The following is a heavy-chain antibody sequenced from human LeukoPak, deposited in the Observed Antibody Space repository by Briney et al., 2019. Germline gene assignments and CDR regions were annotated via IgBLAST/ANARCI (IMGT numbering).Heavy chain of an antibody. CDR2: IYYSGST. D-gene: IGHD3-22*01. Sequence: SETLSLTCTVSGGSISSSSYYWGWIRQPPGKGLEWIGRIYYSGSTYYNPSLKSRVTISVDTSKNPLSLKLSSLTAADTAVYYCARQRRITMIVVVTNPRDAFDIWGQGTMVTVSS. V-gene: IGHV4-39*01. CDR3: ARQRRITMIVVVTNPRDAFDI. CDR1: GGSISSSSYY. J-gene: IGHJ3*02.